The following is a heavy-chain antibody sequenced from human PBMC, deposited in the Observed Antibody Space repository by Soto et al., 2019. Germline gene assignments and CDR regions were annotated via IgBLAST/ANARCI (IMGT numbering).Heavy chain of an antibody. CDR1: GGSFSGYY. Sequence: SETLSLTCAVYGGSFSGYYWSWIRQPPGKGLEWIGEINHSGSTNYNPSLKSRVTISVDTSKNQFSLKLSSVTAEDTAVYYCARGRVVPALYYFDYWGQGTLVTVSS. CDR3: ARGRVVPALYYFDY. CDR2: INHSGST. J-gene: IGHJ4*02. D-gene: IGHD2-2*01. V-gene: IGHV4-34*01.